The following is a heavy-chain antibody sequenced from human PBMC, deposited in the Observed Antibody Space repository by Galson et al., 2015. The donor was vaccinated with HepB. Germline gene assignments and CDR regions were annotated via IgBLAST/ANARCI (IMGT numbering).Heavy chain of an antibody. CDR2: MNSDGSDT. Sequence: SLRLSCAASGFPFSTSYMHWVRQDPGKGLVWVSRMNSDGSDTTYADSVKGRFTISRDNVKNTLFLQMNSLRVEDTVVYYCARSIYSDSRFDFWGQGTLLTVSS. D-gene: IGHD4-11*01. V-gene: IGHV3-74*01. J-gene: IGHJ4*02. CDR1: GFPFSTSY. CDR3: ARSIYSDSRFDF.